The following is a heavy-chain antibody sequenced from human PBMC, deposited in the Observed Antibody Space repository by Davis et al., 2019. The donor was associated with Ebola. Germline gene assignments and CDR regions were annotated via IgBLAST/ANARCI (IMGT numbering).Heavy chain of an antibody. J-gene: IGHJ6*02. CDR3: ARGQLELRPESHYYYGMDV. CDR1: GYTFTSHY. CDR2: INPSGGST. D-gene: IGHD1-7*01. V-gene: IGHV1-46*01. Sequence: AASVKVSCKASGYTFTSHYMHWVRQAPGQGLEWMGIINPSGGSTSYAQKLQGRVTMTTDTSTSTAYMELRSLRSDDTAVYYCARGQLELRPESHYYYGMDVWGQGTTVTVSS.